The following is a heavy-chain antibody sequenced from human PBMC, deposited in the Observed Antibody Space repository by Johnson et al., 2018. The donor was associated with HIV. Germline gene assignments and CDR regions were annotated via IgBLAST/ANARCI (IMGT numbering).Heavy chain of an antibody. V-gene: IGHV3-23*04. CDR1: GFTFDDYA. Sequence: EVQLVESGGGVVRPGGSLRLSCAASGFTFDDYAMNWVRQAPGKGLEWVSAISGGGGGSTHYADSVKGRFTISRDNSKNTLYLQTNSLRAEDTAVYYCAKGSYYDSRTYGYAFDIWGQG. CDR2: ISGGGGGST. CDR3: AKGSYYDSRTYGYAFDI. D-gene: IGHD3-22*01. J-gene: IGHJ3*02.